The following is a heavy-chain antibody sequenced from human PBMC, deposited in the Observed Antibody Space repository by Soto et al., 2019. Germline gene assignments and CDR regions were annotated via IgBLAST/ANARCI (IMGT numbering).Heavy chain of an antibody. D-gene: IGHD6-13*01. V-gene: IGHV4-31*03. J-gene: IGHJ4*02. Sequence: PSETLSLTCTVSGGSISSGCYYWSWLRQHPGKGLEWIGYIYYSGSTYYNPSLKSRVTISVDTSKNQFSLKLSSVTAADTAVYYCARGGIAAAAPPDYWGQGTLVTVSS. CDR2: IYYSGST. CDR1: GGSISSGCYY. CDR3: ARGGIAAAAPPDY.